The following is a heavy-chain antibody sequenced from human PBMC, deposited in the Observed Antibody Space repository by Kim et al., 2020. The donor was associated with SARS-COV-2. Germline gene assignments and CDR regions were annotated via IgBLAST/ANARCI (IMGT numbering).Heavy chain of an antibody. CDR1: GGSISSGGYY. CDR2: IYYSGST. J-gene: IGHJ6*02. V-gene: IGHV4-31*03. CDR3: ARDRYDSSGHQNSYYYYGMDV. D-gene: IGHD3-22*01. Sequence: SETLSLTCTVSGGSISSGGYYWSWIRQHPGKGLVWIGYIYYSGSTYYNPSLKRRATISVDTSKNQFSLTLSSVTAADTAVYYCARDRYDSSGHQNSYYYYGMDVWGQGTTVTVSS.